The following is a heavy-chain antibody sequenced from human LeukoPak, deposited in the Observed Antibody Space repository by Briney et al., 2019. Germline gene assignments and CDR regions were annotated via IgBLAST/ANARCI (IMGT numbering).Heavy chain of an antibody. CDR2: IYTSGST. Sequence: PSETLSLTCTGSGGSISSYYWSWIRQPAGKGLEWIGRIYTSGSTNYNPSLKSRVTMSVDTSKNQFSLKLSSVTAADTAVYYCARDGPTPNWNDYLDWFDPWGQGTLVTVSS. J-gene: IGHJ5*02. CDR1: GGSISSYY. D-gene: IGHD1-1*01. V-gene: IGHV4-4*07. CDR3: ARDGPTPNWNDYLDWFDP.